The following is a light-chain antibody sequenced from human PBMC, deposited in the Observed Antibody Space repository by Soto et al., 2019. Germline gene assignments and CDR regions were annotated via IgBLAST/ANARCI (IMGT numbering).Light chain of an antibody. V-gene: IGKV1-12*01. Sequence: DIQVTQSPPNLSASDAGRVTISCRASQSISSWLAWYQQKPGKAPKLLIYTASNLQSGVPSRFSGSGSGTDFTLTISSLEPEDFATYYCQQTNSFPITFGQGARLEIK. CDR2: TAS. J-gene: IGKJ5*01. CDR3: QQTNSFPIT. CDR1: QSISSW.